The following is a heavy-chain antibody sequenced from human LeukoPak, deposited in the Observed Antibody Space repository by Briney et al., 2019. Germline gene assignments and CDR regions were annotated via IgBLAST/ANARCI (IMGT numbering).Heavy chain of an antibody. CDR2: ISSDGSNK. J-gene: IGHJ4*02. D-gene: IGHD6-13*01. Sequence: GRSLRLSCAASGFTFRFSSYDMHWVRQAPGKGLEWVSVISSDGSNKYYADSVKGRFTISRDNSKNTLSLQMNSLTAEDTAVYYCARARSYSSSWYGDYWGQGTLVTVSS. CDR1: GFTFRFSSYD. V-gene: IGHV3-30*03. CDR3: ARARSYSSSWYGDY.